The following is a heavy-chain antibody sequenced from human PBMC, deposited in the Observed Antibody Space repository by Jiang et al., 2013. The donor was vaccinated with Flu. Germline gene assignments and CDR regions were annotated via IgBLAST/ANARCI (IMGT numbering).Heavy chain of an antibody. CDR3: ARVPDYDSSGSRYYFDY. CDR2: INPNSGGT. J-gene: IGHJ4*02. D-gene: IGHD3-22*01. V-gene: IGHV1-2*06. CDR1: GYTFTGYY. Sequence: KASGYTFTGYYMHWVRQAPGQGLEWMGRINPNSGGTNYAQKFQGRVTMTRDTSISTAYMELSRLRSDDTAVYYCARVPDYDSSGSRYYFDYWGQGTLVTVSS.